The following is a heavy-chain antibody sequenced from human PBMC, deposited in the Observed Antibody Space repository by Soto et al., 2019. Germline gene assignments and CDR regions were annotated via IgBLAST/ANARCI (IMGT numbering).Heavy chain of an antibody. CDR1: GGTFSSYA. Sequence: QVQLVQSGAEVKKPGSSVKVSCKASGGTFSSYAISWVRQAPGLGLEWMGGIIPIFGTANYAQKFQGRVTITADESTSTAYMELSSLRSEDTAVYYCARVVVVVPAARVDYYYGMDVWGQGTTVTVSS. CDR2: IIPIFGTA. D-gene: IGHD2-2*01. CDR3: ARVVVVVPAARVDYYYGMDV. V-gene: IGHV1-69*01. J-gene: IGHJ6*02.